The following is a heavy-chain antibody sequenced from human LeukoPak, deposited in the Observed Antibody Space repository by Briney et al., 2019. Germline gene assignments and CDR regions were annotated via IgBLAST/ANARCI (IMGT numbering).Heavy chain of an antibody. Sequence: SETLSLTCTVSGGSITSYYWSWIRQPPGKGLEWLGYIYYIGSTNYNPSLKSRVTMSVDTSKNQFSLKLSSVTAADTAVYYCARHYCGGDCYSRWYFDLWGRGTLVTVSS. D-gene: IGHD2-21*02. CDR1: GGSITSYY. CDR2: IYYIGST. CDR3: ARHYCGGDCYSRWYFDL. V-gene: IGHV4-59*12. J-gene: IGHJ2*01.